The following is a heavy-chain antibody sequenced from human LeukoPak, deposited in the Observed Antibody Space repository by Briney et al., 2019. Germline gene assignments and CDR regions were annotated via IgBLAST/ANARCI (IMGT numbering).Heavy chain of an antibody. D-gene: IGHD3-16*01. V-gene: IGHV1-69*13. Sequence: GASVKVSCKASGGSFSTNAISWVRQAPGQGLEWMGALIPVFDTGTYSQKFQDRLTITADQSTSTVYMELSSLTSEDTAVYYCTRDLGCGNGGNYWGQGTLVTVSS. CDR1: GGSFSTNA. CDR3: TRDLGCGNGGNY. CDR2: LIPVFDTG. J-gene: IGHJ4*02.